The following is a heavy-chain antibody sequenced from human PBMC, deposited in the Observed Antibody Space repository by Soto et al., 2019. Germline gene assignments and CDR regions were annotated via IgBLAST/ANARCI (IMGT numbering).Heavy chain of an antibody. CDR1: VFTVSSYA. Sequence: QSWGSLRLAGAASVFTVSSYAMHWVRQAPGKGLEWVAVISYDGSNKYYADSVKGRFTISRDNSKNTLYLQMNSLRAEDTAVYYCARDRDVSGLWYYYYGMDVWGQGTTVTVSS. CDR3: ARDRDVSGLWYYYYGMDV. J-gene: IGHJ6*02. V-gene: IGHV3-30-3*01. D-gene: IGHD3-10*01. CDR2: ISYDGSNK.